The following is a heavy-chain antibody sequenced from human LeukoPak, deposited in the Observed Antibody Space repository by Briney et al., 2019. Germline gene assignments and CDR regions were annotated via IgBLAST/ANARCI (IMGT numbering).Heavy chain of an antibody. J-gene: IGHJ4*02. V-gene: IGHV1-8*03. CDR2: MNPNSGNT. CDR1: GYTFTGYY. Sequence: ASVKVSCKASGYTFTGYYMHWVRQAPGQGLEWMGWMNPNSGNTGYAQKFQGRVTITRNTSISTAYMELSSLRSEDTAVYYCARGYDSSGYYPFDYWGQGTLVTVSS. CDR3: ARGYDSSGYYPFDY. D-gene: IGHD3-22*01.